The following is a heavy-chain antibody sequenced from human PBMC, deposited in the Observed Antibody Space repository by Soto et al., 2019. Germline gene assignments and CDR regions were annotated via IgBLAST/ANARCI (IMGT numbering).Heavy chain of an antibody. CDR3: ANSEYSRYKNMDV. CDR1: GFTFSSYS. J-gene: IGHJ6*02. D-gene: IGHD5-18*01. Sequence: GGSLRLSCAASGFTFSSYSMNWVRQAPGKGLEWVSSISSSSSFIYYADSVKGRFTISRDNAKNSLYLQMNSLRAEDTAVYYCANSEYSRYKNMDVWGQGTTVTVSS. V-gene: IGHV3-21*01. CDR2: ISSSSSFI.